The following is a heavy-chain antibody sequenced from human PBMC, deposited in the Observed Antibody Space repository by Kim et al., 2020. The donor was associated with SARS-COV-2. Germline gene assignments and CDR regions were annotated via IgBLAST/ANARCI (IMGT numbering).Heavy chain of an antibody. V-gene: IGHV3-30-3*01. CDR2: ISYDGSNK. D-gene: IGHD3-3*01. J-gene: IGHJ6*02. Sequence: GGSLRLSCAASGFTFSSYAMHWVRQAPGKGLEWVAVISYDGSNKYYADSVKGRFTISRDNSKNTLYLQMNSLRAEDTAVYYCAREALYDFWSGYYHYYYGMDVWGQGTTVTVSS. CDR1: GFTFSSYA. CDR3: AREALYDFWSGYYHYYYGMDV.